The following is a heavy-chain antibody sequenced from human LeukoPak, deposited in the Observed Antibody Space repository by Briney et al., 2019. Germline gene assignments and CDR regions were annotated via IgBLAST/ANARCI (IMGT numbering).Heavy chain of an antibody. Sequence: GRSLRLSCAASGFTFSSHGMHWVRQAPGKGLEWVAVISYDGSNKYYADSVKGRFTISRDNSKNTLYLQMNSLRAEDTAVYYCAKAPYGGNPYSWFDPWGQGTLVTVSS. CDR2: ISYDGSNK. J-gene: IGHJ5*02. CDR3: AKAPYGGNPYSWFDP. V-gene: IGHV3-30*18. D-gene: IGHD4-23*01. CDR1: GFTFSSHG.